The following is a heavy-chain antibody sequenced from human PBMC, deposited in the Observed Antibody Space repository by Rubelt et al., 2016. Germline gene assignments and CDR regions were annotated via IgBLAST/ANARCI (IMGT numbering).Heavy chain of an antibody. CDR2: IYYSGNT. J-gene: IGHJ4*02. CDR3: ASQVRDTSGQNSAGY. V-gene: IGHV4-39*01. CDR1: GGSISRSSYY. Sequence: QLQLQESGPGLVKPSETLPLTCTVSGGSISRSSYYWGWIRQPPGKGLEWIGSIYYSGNTYYNPSLKSRVTISLDTSKNQFSLRPTLVTAADTAVYYCASQVRDTSGQNSAGYWGQGTLVTVSS. D-gene: IGHD3-22*01.